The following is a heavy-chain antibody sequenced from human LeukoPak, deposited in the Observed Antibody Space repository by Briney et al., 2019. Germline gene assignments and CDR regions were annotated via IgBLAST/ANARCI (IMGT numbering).Heavy chain of an antibody. CDR3: ARLRSYGDYVRDY. CDR1: GGSISRSRYH. Sequence: SETLSLTCIVSGGSISRSRYHSRWIRQPPGKGLEWIGSIYYSGSTYYNPSLKSRVTISVDTSKNQFSLKLSSVTAADTAVYYCARLRSYGDYVRDYCSQGTLVTVSS. V-gene: IGHV4-39*01. J-gene: IGHJ4*02. D-gene: IGHD4-17*01. CDR2: IYYSGST.